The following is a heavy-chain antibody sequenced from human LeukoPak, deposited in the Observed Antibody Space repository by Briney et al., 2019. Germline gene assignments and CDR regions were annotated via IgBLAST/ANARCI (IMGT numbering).Heavy chain of an antibody. V-gene: IGHV4-59*01. CDR2: IYYSGST. CDR1: GGSFSGYY. D-gene: IGHD3-22*01. CDR3: ARDGYYYDSSGYYPYFDY. Sequence: SETLSLTCAVYGGSFSGYYWSWIRQPPGKGLEWIGYIYYSGSTNYNPSLKSRVTISVDTSKNQFSLKLSSVTAADTAVYYCARDGYYYDSSGYYPYFDYWGQGTLVTVSS. J-gene: IGHJ4*02.